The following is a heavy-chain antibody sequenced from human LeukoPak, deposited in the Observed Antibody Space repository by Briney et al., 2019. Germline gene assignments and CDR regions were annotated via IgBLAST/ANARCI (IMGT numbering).Heavy chain of an antibody. D-gene: IGHD2-2*01. CDR1: GGSIGSGGYY. J-gene: IGHJ4*02. Sequence: PSETLSLTCTVSGGSIGSGGYYWSWIRQHPGKGLEWIGYIYYSGSTYYNPSLKSRVTISVDTSKNQFSLKLSSVTAADTAVYYCASPVRYCSSTSCSRDYWGQGTLVTVSS. CDR2: IYYSGST. V-gene: IGHV4-31*03. CDR3: ASPVRYCSSTSCSRDY.